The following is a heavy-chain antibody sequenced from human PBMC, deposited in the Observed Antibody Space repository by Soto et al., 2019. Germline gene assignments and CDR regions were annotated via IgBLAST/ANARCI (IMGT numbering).Heavy chain of an antibody. D-gene: IGHD3-22*01. Sequence: SETLSLTGAVSGYSISSGYYWGWIRQPPGKGLEWIGSIYHSGSTYYNPSLKSRVTISVDTSKNQFSLKLSSVTAADTAVYYCARGPDYYDSSGYSHGYYFDYWGQGTLVTVSS. J-gene: IGHJ4*02. V-gene: IGHV4-38-2*01. CDR2: IYHSGST. CDR3: ARGPDYYDSSGYSHGYYFDY. CDR1: GYSISSGYY.